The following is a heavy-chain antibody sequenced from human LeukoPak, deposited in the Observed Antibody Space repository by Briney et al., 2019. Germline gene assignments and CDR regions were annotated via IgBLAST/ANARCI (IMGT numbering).Heavy chain of an antibody. J-gene: IGHJ4*02. CDR1: GFTVSSNY. Sequence: GGSLRLSCAASGFTVSSNYMSWVRQAPGKGLEYVSAISSSGGSTYYANSVKGRFTISRDNSKNTLYLQMGSLRAEDMAVYYCARGVLARGSSGWYFDYWGQGTLVTVSS. CDR2: ISSSGGST. CDR3: ARGVLARGSSGWYFDY. V-gene: IGHV3-64*01. D-gene: IGHD6-19*01.